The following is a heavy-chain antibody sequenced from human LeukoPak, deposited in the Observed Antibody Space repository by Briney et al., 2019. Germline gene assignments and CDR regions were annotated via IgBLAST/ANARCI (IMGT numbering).Heavy chain of an antibody. CDR2: IYYSGST. V-gene: IGHV4-59*01. Sequence: PSETLSLTCTVSGGSISSYYWSWIRQPPGKGLESIGYIYYSGSTNYNPSLKSRVTISVDTTKNQFSLKLSSVTAADTAVYYCARGRGGYSSSWYSGFDYWGQGTLVTVSS. D-gene: IGHD6-13*01. CDR1: GGSISSYY. J-gene: IGHJ4*02. CDR3: ARGRGGYSSSWYSGFDY.